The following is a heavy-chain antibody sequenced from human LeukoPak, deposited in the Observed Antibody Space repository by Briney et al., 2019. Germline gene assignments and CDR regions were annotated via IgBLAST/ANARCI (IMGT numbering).Heavy chain of an antibody. CDR1: GFTFNSYA. J-gene: IGHJ6*03. V-gene: IGHV3-23*01. Sequence: GGSLRLSCAASGFTFNSYAMSWVRQAPGKGLEWVSAISGSGGSTYCADSVKGRFTISRDNSKNTLYLQMNSLRAEDTAVCYCAKGVQQLVTYYYYMDVWGKGTTVTVSS. CDR2: ISGSGGST. CDR3: AKGVQQLVTYYYYMDV. D-gene: IGHD6-13*01.